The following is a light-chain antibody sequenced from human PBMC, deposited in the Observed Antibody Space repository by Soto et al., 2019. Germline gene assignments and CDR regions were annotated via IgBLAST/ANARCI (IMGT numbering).Light chain of an antibody. J-gene: IGKJ2*01. CDR2: KAS. V-gene: IGKV1-5*03. Sequence: DIQMTQSPSTLSASVGDRVTITCRASQSISSWLAWYQQKPGKAPQVLIYKASRLETRVPSRFSGSGSGTEFTLTISSLQPDDFATYYCQQYNSYLYSFGQGTKLESK. CDR1: QSISSW. CDR3: QQYNSYLYS.